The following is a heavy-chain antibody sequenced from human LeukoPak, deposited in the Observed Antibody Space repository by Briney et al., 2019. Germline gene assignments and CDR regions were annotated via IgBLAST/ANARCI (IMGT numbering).Heavy chain of an antibody. CDR1: GFTFSSYA. CDR3: ARDNELSM. CDR2: ISYDGSNR. D-gene: IGHD1-1*01. V-gene: IGHV3-30*04. Sequence: GGSLRLSCAASGFTFSSYAMHWVRQAPGKGLEWVAVISYDGSNRYYADSVKGRFTISRDNSKNTLYLQMNSLRAEDTAVYYCARDNELSMWGQGTLVTVSS. J-gene: IGHJ4*02.